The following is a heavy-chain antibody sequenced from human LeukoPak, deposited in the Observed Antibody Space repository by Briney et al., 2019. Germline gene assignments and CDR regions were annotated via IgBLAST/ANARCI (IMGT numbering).Heavy chain of an antibody. D-gene: IGHD2-2*01. J-gene: IGHJ6*02. V-gene: IGHV4-31*03. CDR1: GGSISSGGYY. Sequence: SQTLSLTCTVSGGSISSGGYYWSWIRQHPGKGLEWIGYIYYSGSTYYNPSLKSRVTISVDTSKNQFSLKLSSVTAADTAVYYCARPVWGYCSSTSCYAWNYYYYGMDVWGQGTTVTVSS. CDR3: ARPVWGYCSSTSCYAWNYYYYGMDV. CDR2: IYYSGST.